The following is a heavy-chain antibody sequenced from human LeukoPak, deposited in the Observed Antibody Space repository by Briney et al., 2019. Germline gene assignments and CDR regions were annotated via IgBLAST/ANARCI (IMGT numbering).Heavy chain of an antibody. CDR2: IYYTGTT. D-gene: IGHD1-1*01. V-gene: IGHV4-59*01. Sequence: SETLSLTCTVSGGSISNYYWSWIRQPPLKGLLWIGYIYYTGTTKYNPSLNSRVTISVDTSKNQFSLELRSVTAADTAVYYCTRVEVHGQSDYWGQGTLVTVSS. J-gene: IGHJ4*02. CDR1: GGSISNYY. CDR3: TRVEVHGQSDY.